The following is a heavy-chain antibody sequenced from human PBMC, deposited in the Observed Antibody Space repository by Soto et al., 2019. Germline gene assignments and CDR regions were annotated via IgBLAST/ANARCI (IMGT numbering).Heavy chain of an antibody. Sequence: GGLMCPSGGSLRLSCAASGVTLSSYSMPWVRPAPGKGLEWVAVISYDGSNKYYADSVKGRFTISRDNSKNTLYLQMNSLRAEDTAVYYCAREMATISFDYWGQGTLVTVSS. J-gene: IGHJ4*02. V-gene: IGHV3-30-3*01. CDR1: GVTLSSYS. CDR3: AREMATISFDY. D-gene: IGHD5-12*01. CDR2: ISYDGSNK.